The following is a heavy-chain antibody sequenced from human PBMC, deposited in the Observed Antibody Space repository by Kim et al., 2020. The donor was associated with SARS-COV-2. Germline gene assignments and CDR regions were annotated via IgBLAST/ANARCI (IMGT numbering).Heavy chain of an antibody. Sequence: AQKFQGRVTMTRDTSTSTVYMELSSLRSEDTAVYYCAVDYYDSSGDAFDIWGQGTMVTVSS. D-gene: IGHD3-22*01. V-gene: IGHV1-46*01. J-gene: IGHJ3*02. CDR3: AVDYYDSSGDAFDI.